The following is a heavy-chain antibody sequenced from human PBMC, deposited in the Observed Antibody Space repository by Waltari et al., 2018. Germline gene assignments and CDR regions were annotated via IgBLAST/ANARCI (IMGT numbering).Heavy chain of an antibody. CDR1: GGSISSYY. V-gene: IGHV4-59*08. CDR2: IYYSGSP. J-gene: IGHJ4*02. CDR3: ARILGYYDILTGYSAHFDY. D-gene: IGHD3-9*01. Sequence: QVQLQESGPGLVKPSETLSLTCTVSGGSISSYYWSWIRQPPGKGLAWIGYIYYSGSPNANPPLKSRVTISVDTAKNQFSLKLSSVTAADTAVYYCARILGYYDILTGYSAHFDYWGQGTLVTVSS.